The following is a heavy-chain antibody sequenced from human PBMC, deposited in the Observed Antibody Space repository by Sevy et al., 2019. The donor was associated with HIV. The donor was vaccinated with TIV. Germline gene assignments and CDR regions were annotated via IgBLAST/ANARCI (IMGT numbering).Heavy chain of an antibody. CDR2: INGNSRYI. CDR1: EFDFYTYS. Sequence: GGSLRLSCAASEFDFYTYSMCWGRQAPGKGLEWVSFINGNSRYIYYADSVKGRFTTSRDNANKLLHLEMNSLRVEDTAVYYCTRDRVGGIGFDSWGQGTLVTVSS. D-gene: IGHD6-19*01. V-gene: IGHV3-21*01. J-gene: IGHJ4*02. CDR3: TRDRVGGIGFDS.